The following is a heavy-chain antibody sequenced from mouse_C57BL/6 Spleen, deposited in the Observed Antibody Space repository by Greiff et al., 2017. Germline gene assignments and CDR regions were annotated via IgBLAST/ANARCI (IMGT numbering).Heavy chain of an antibody. CDR2: IDPSDSYT. Sequence: QVQLQQPGAELVKPGASVKLSCKASGYTFTSYWMQWVKQRPGQGLEWIGEIDPSDSYTNYNQKFKGKATLTVDTSSSTAYMQLSSLTSEDSAVYYCARSPRDYYFEYWGQGTTLTVSS. V-gene: IGHV1-50*01. J-gene: IGHJ2*01. CDR3: ARSPRDYYFEY. CDR1: GYTFTSYW.